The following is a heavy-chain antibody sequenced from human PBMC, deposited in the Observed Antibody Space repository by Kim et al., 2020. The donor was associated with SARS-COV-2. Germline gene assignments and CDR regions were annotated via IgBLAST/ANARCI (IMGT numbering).Heavy chain of an antibody. CDR3: ARVARQSKNYYYYMDV. CDR1: GGTFSSYA. D-gene: IGHD4-4*01. CDR2: IIPILGIA. J-gene: IGHJ6*03. V-gene: IGHV1-69*04. Sequence: SVKVSCKASGGTFSSYAISWVRQAPGQGLEWMGRIIPILGIANYAQKFQGRVTITADKSTSTAYMELSSLRSEDTAVYYCARVARQSKNYYYYMDVWGKGTTVTVSS.